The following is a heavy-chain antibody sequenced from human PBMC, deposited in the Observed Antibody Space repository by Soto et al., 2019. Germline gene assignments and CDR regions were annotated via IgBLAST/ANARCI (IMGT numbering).Heavy chain of an antibody. Sequence: ESGGGLVQPGRSLRLSCAASGFTFDDYAMHWVRQAPGKGLEWVSGISWNSGSIGYADSVKGRFTISRDNAKNSLYLQMNSLRAEDTALYYCAKSLVVAATPTHWDQGTLVTVSS. CDR3: AKSLVVAATPTH. CDR2: ISWNSGSI. D-gene: IGHD2-15*01. J-gene: IGHJ4*02. CDR1: GFTFDDYA. V-gene: IGHV3-9*01.